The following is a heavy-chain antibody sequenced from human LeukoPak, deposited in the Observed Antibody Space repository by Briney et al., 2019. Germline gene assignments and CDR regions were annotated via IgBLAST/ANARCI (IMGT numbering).Heavy chain of an antibody. D-gene: IGHD2-2*01. Sequence: SETLSLTCAVSGTSFSSYYWSWIRQPPGKGLEWIGEVNHSGSTNYNPSLKSRVTISVDTSKNQFSLKLSSVTAADTAVYYCASGRTLGYCSSTSCYGRPRGNYYYMDVWGKGTTVTVSS. CDR1: GTSFSSYY. CDR2: VNHSGST. CDR3: ASGRTLGYCSSTSCYGRPRGNYYYMDV. V-gene: IGHV4-34*01. J-gene: IGHJ6*03.